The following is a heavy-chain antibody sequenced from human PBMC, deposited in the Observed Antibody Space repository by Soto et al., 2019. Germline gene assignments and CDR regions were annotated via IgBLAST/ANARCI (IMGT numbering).Heavy chain of an antibody. CDR1: GYTFTSYG. J-gene: IGHJ5*02. CDR3: ARESLPKLRYFDWPPGDWFDP. CDR2: ISAYNGNT. V-gene: IGHV1-18*01. Sequence: GASVKVSCKASGYTFTSYGISWVRQAPGQGLEWMGWISAYNGNTNYAQKLQGRVTMTTDTSTSTAYMELRSLRSDDTAVYYCARESLPKLRYFDWPPGDWFDPWGQGTLLTISS. D-gene: IGHD3-9*01.